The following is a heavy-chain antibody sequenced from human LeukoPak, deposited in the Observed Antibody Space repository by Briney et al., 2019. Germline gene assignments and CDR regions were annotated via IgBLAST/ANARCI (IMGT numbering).Heavy chain of an antibody. V-gene: IGHV1-2*02. CDR3: ARALVSMATLLPPDGFDI. Sequence: ASVKVSCKASGYTFTDYYVHWVRQAPGPGLEWMGWLNPRSGDTEYAQKFQGRVTMTREPSSSTAYMDLSSLTSDDTAVDYCARALVSMATLLPPDGFDIWGQGTLITVSS. J-gene: IGHJ3*02. CDR2: LNPRSGDT. CDR1: GYTFTDYY. D-gene: IGHD5-24*01.